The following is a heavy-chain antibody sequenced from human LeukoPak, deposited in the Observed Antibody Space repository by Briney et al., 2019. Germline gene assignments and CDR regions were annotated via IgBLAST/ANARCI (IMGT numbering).Heavy chain of an antibody. Sequence: GESLKISCKDSGFDFSSSSIGWVRQMPGKGLEWMTIIRPADSDTRYSSSFRGQVTISADKSISTAYLQWSSLKASDTAMYYCARQGGSGLFDFWGQGTLVTVSS. CDR3: ARQGGSGLFDF. CDR2: IRPADSDT. CDR1: GFDFSSSS. J-gene: IGHJ4*02. V-gene: IGHV5-51*01. D-gene: IGHD3-10*01.